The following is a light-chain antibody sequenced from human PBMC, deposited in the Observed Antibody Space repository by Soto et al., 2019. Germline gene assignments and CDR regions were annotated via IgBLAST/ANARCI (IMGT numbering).Light chain of an antibody. CDR3: QQYDSGPPSCT. CDR2: GAS. V-gene: IGKV3-15*01. Sequence: EIVMTQSPATLSVSLGDRATLSCRASQSVSTYLAWYQQKPGQAPRLLIYGASTRATGIPDRFSVSRSETDFTLTISILQAEDFAVYYCQQYDSGPPSCTFVQGTKLEIK. J-gene: IGKJ2*02. CDR1: QSVSTY.